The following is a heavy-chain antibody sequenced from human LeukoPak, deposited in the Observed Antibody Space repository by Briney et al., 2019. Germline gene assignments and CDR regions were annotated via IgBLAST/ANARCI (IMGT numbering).Heavy chain of an antibody. CDR3: AREVPPQLWRYYYYYYMDV. D-gene: IGHD5-18*01. J-gene: IGHJ6*03. CDR2: ISAYNGNT. Sequence: GASVKVSCKASGYTFTSYGISWVRQAPGQGLEWMGWISAYNGNTNYAQKLQGRVTMTTDTSTSTAYMELRSLRSDDTAVYYCAREVPPQLWRYYYYYYMDVWGKGTTVTVSS. V-gene: IGHV1-18*01. CDR1: GYTFTSYG.